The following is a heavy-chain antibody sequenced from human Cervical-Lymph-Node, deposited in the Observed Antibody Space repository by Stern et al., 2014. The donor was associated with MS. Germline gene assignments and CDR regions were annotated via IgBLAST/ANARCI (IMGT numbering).Heavy chain of an antibody. CDR2: IHYRGTT. Sequence: QLQLQESGPGLVKPSQTLSLTCTVSGDSIGSGDYYWSWIRQPPGKGLEWIGYIHYRGTTDYNPSLKSRVSISIDTSKNQFSLKLTSVTAADTAVYYCARGKYYDYVWGTSNWFDPWGQGTLVTVSS. J-gene: IGHJ5*02. V-gene: IGHV4-30-4*01. CDR1: GDSIGSGDYY. D-gene: IGHD3-16*01. CDR3: ARGKYYDYVWGTSNWFDP.